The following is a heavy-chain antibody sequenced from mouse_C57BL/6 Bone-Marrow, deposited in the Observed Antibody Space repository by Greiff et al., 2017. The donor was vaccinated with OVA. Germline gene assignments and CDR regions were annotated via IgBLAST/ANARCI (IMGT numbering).Heavy chain of an antibody. CDR2: IDPETGGT. CDR1: GYTFTDYE. Sequence: QVQLQQSGAELVRPGASVTLSCKASGYTFTDYEMHWVKQTPVHGLEWIGAIDPETGGTAYNQKFKGKAILTADKSSSTDYMELRSLTSEDSAVYYCTRFGVVPYYYAMDYWGQGTSVTVSS. D-gene: IGHD1-1*01. CDR3: TRFGVVPYYYAMDY. J-gene: IGHJ4*01. V-gene: IGHV1-15*01.